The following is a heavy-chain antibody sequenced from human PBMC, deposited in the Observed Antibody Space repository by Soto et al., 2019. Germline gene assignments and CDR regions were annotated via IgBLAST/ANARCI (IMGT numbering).Heavy chain of an antibody. D-gene: IGHD2-2*02. Sequence: ASETLSLTCTVSGGSISSSSYYWGWIRQPPGKGLEWIGSIYYSGSTYYNPSLKSRVTISVDTSKNQFSLKLSSVTAADTAVYYRARLTGYCSSTGCYTLPYSCFDPWGQGTLVTVSS. CDR3: ARLTGYCSSTGCYTLPYSCFDP. CDR1: GGSISSSSYY. CDR2: IYYSGST. J-gene: IGHJ5*02. V-gene: IGHV4-39*01.